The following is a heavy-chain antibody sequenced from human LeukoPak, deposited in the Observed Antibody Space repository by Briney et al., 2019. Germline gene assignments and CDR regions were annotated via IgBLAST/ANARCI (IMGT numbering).Heavy chain of an antibody. CDR2: IYTSGST. CDR3: ARESSSGWYYYFDD. V-gene: IGHV4-61*02. CDR1: GDSISSGSYY. J-gene: IGHJ4*02. D-gene: IGHD6-19*01. Sequence: SDTLSLMCTVSGDSISSGSYYWSWIRRPAGKGLQWIGSIYTSGSTNYNPSPKSRVTTSVATSKNQFSLKLSSVTAADTAVYYCARESSSGWYYYFDDWGQGSLVTVSS.